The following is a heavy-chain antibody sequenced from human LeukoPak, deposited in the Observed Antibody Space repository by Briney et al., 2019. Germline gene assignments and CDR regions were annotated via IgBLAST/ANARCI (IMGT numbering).Heavy chain of an antibody. CDR3: AREGGSYSHFDY. CDR1: GGSISSGGYY. CDR2: IYYSGTT. V-gene: IGHV4-31*11. Sequence: PSQTLSLTCAVSGGSISSGGYYWSWIRQHPGKGLEWIGYIYYSGTTYYNPSLKSRVIILLDTSKSQFSLKLTSVTAADTAVYYCAREGGSYSHFDYWGQGTLVTVSS. J-gene: IGHJ4*02. D-gene: IGHD1-26*01.